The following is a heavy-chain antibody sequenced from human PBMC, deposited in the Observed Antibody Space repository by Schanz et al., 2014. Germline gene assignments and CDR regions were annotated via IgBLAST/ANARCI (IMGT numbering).Heavy chain of an antibody. D-gene: IGHD6-13*01. Sequence: QVQLVESGGGVVQPGRSLRLSCAASGFTFSNFAIHWVRQAPGKGLEWVAVISYDGSHKDYADSVKGRFTISRDNSKNTMSLHMNSLRAEDTAVSYCARDRQQLVGRIGYYYGMDVWGQGTTVTVSS. CDR1: GFTFSNFA. CDR2: ISYDGSHK. J-gene: IGHJ6*02. V-gene: IGHV3-30*04. CDR3: ARDRQQLVGRIGYYYGMDV.